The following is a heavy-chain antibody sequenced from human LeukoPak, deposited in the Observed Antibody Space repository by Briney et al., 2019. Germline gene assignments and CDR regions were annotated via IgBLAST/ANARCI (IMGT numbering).Heavy chain of an antibody. D-gene: IGHD3-10*01. CDR3: ARERRGDYGSGSLGAFDI. J-gene: IGHJ3*02. CDR2: ISSSSTYI. Sequence: GGSLRLSCAASGFIFSTYSMNWVRQTPGKGLEWVSSISSSSTYIYYADSLKGRFTISRDKSKNTLYLQMNNLRAEDTAVYYCARERRGDYGSGSLGAFDIWGQGTMVTVSS. V-gene: IGHV3-21*04. CDR1: GFIFSTYS.